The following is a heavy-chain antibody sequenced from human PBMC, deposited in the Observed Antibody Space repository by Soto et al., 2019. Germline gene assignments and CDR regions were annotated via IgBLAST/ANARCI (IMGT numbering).Heavy chain of an antibody. Sequence: ASVKVSCKASGYTFTSYAMHWVRQAPGQRLEWMGWINAGNGNTKYSQKFQGRVTITRDTSASTAYMELSSLRSEDTAVYYCARDEVAARYYYYMDVWGKGTTVTVSS. D-gene: IGHD6-6*01. CDR1: GYTFTSYA. CDR3: ARDEVAARYYYYMDV. V-gene: IGHV1-3*01. CDR2: INAGNGNT. J-gene: IGHJ6*03.